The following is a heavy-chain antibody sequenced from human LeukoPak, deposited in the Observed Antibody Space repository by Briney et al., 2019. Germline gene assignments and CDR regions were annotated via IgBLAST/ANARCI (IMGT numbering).Heavy chain of an antibody. CDR1: GFTFSSYS. Sequence: GGSLRLSCAASGFTFSSYSMNWVRQAPGKGLEWVSSISSSSSYIYYADSVKGRFTISRDNSKNTLYLQMGSLRAEDMAVYYCARNYYGSGSYGAEYFQHWGQGTLVTVSS. D-gene: IGHD3-10*01. CDR3: ARNYYGSGSYGAEYFQH. CDR2: ISSSSSYI. J-gene: IGHJ1*01. V-gene: IGHV3-21*01.